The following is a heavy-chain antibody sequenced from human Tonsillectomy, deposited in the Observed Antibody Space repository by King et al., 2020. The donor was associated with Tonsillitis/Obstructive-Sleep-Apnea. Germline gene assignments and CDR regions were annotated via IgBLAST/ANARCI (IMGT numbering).Heavy chain of an antibody. D-gene: IGHD1-7*01. Sequence: QLVQSGAEVKKPGASVKVSCKASGYTFTGYYMHWVRQAPGQGLEWMGRINPNSGGTNYAQKFQGRVTTTRDTSISTAYMELSRLRSDDTAVYYCARDPEVGTKYYMDVWGKGTTVTVSS. CDR3: ARDPEVGTKYYMDV. CDR2: INPNSGGT. CDR1: GYTFTGYY. J-gene: IGHJ6*03. V-gene: IGHV1-2*06.